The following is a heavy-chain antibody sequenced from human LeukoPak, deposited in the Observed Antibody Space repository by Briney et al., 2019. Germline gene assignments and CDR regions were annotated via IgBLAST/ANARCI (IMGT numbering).Heavy chain of an antibody. CDR3: ARDRSSGYYYHP. CDR2: IYSSGST. V-gene: IGHV4-4*07. D-gene: IGHD3-22*01. CDR1: GGSISSYC. Sequence: SETLSLTCTVSGGSISSYCWAWIRQPAGKGLEWIGRIYSSGSTNYSPSLKSRVTMSVATSKNQFSLKLSSVTAADTAVYYCARDRSSGYYYHPWGQGTLVTVSS. J-gene: IGHJ5*02.